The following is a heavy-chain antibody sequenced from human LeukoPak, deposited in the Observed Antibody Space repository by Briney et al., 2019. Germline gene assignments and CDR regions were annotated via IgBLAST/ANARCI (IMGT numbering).Heavy chain of an antibody. J-gene: IGHJ6*02. V-gene: IGHV3-7*03. D-gene: IGHD1-20*01. Sequence: GGSLRLSCAASGFTFSSYWMSWVRQAPGKGLEWVTNIKQDGSEKYYVDSVKGRFTISRDNAKNSLYLQMNSLRAEDTAVYYCAKEAKAYNWNELANYYYYYGMDVWGQGTTVTVSS. CDR3: AKEAKAYNWNELANYYYYYGMDV. CDR1: GFTFSSYW. CDR2: IKQDGSEK.